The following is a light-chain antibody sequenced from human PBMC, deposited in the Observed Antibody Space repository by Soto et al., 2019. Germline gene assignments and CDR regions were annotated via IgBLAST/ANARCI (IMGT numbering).Light chain of an antibody. CDR1: QSLLHSNGYTY. Sequence: DIVMTQSPLSLPVTPGEPASISCRSSQSLLHSNGYTYLDWYLQKPWQSPQLLIYLGSNRASGVPDRFSGSGSGTDFTLKISRVEAEDVGVYYCMQALQTPAFGQATKVEIK. V-gene: IGKV2-28*01. CDR3: MQALQTPA. CDR2: LGS. J-gene: IGKJ1*01.